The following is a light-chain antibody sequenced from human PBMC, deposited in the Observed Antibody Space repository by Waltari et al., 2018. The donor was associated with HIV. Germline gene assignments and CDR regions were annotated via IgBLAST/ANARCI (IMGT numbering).Light chain of an antibody. CDR3: AAWDDSLNGHWV. V-gene: IGLV1-44*01. CDR1: SSNIGSNT. CDR2: MNN. J-gene: IGLJ3*02. Sequence: QSVLTQPPSASGTPGQKVTISCSGSSSNIGSNTVNWYQQLPGTAPKLLIYMNNQRPSGVPARFSGSKSGTSASLAISGLQSEDEADYYCAAWDDSLNGHWVFGGGTKLTVL.